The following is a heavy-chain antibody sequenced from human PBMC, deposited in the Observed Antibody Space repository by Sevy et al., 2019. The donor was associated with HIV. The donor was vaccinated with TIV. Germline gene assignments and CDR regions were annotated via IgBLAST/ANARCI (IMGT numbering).Heavy chain of an antibody. V-gene: IGHV3-23*01. CDR3: AKRVGATGGVFDY. CDR1: GVTFNNYA. D-gene: IGHD1-26*01. J-gene: IGHJ4*02. CDR2: ISGSGGST. Sequence: GGSLRLSCAASGVTFNNYAMSWVRQAPGKGLEWVAVISGSGGSTNYADAAKGRFTISRDSSKNTLYLQMNSLRAEDTAVYYCAKRVGATGGVFDYWGQGTLVTVSS.